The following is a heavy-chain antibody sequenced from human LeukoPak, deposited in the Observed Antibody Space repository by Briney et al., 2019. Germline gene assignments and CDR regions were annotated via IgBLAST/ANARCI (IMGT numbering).Heavy chain of an antibody. CDR3: TRHDVVAVIGHGMAV. J-gene: IGHJ6*02. D-gene: IGHD2-15*01. CDR1: GASIGSYY. CDR2: ISQNGYT. Sequence: PSETLSLTCTVSGASIGSYYWSWLRQPPGKGLEWIGYISQNGYTKYTPSLKSRVTISRDTSENQFSLILSSVTAADTAVYYCTRHDVVAVIGHGMAVWGQGTTVTVSS. V-gene: IGHV4-59*08.